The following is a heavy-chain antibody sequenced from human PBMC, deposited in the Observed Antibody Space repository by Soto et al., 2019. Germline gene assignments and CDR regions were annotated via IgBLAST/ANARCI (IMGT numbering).Heavy chain of an antibody. V-gene: IGHV3-23*01. CDR3: ANIGQTTSAGQVSY. D-gene: IGHD6-13*01. J-gene: IGHJ4*02. CDR1: GFTFSNYG. CDR2: IGGPGAYT. Sequence: GGSLRLSCAASGFTFSNYGMSWVRQAPGKGLEWVSAIGGPGAYTFYADSVQGRFTISRDNSKNTLYLQMNGLRAEDTAVYYCANIGQTTSAGQVSYWGQGTLVTVSS.